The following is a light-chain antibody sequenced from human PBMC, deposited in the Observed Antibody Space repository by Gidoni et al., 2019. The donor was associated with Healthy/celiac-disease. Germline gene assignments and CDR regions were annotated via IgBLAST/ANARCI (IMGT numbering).Light chain of an antibody. CDR2: DAS. V-gene: IGKV3-11*01. CDR3: QQRSNCPLT. CDR1: QSVSSY. Sequence: VFSQSPATLSLSPGERATLSCRASQSVSSYLAWYQQKPGQAPRLPIYDASNRATGIPARFSGSGSGTDFTLTISSLEPEDFAVYYCQQRSNCPLTFGGGTKVEIK. J-gene: IGKJ4*01.